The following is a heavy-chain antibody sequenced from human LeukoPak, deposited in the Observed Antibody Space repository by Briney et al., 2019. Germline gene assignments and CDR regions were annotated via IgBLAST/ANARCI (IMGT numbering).Heavy chain of an antibody. D-gene: IGHD6-13*01. CDR2: IYYSGST. CDR3: ARHDYSSSWYNWFDP. V-gene: IGHV4-39*01. J-gene: IGHJ5*02. Sequence: SETLSLTCTVSGGSISSSSYYWGWIRQPPGKGLEWIGSIYYSGSTYYNPSLKSRVTISEDTSKNQFSLKLSSVTAADTAVYYCARHDYSSSWYNWFDPWGQGTLVTVSS. CDR1: GGSISSSSYY.